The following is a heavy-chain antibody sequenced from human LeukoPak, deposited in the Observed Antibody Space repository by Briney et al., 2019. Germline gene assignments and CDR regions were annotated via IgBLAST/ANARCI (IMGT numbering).Heavy chain of an antibody. J-gene: IGHJ4*02. CDR2: ISGSGGST. CDR3: AKDVRITMMVVVKGYFDY. D-gene: IGHD3-22*01. V-gene: IGHV3-23*01. CDR1: GFTFSSYA. Sequence: GGSLRLSCAASGFTFSSYAMSWVRQAPGKGLEWVSAISGSGGSTYYADSVKGRFTISRDNSKNTLYLQMNSLRAEDTAVYYCAKDVRITMMVVVKGYFDYWGQGTLVTVSS.